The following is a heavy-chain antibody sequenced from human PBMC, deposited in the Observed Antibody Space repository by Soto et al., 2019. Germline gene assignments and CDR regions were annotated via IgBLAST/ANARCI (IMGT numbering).Heavy chain of an antibody. J-gene: IGHJ5*02. V-gene: IGHV1-2*02. CDR1: GFSFTGYY. D-gene: IGHD6-6*01. CDR2: INAHSGGT. Sequence: ASVKVSCKASGFSFTGYYIHWLRQAPGQGLEWMGWINAHSGGTEYAQKFQGRVTLTRDTSIATAYLTLTSLTSDDTALYYCAKDLTRQLAYWLDPWGQATHVTVSS. CDR3: AKDLTRQLAYWLDP.